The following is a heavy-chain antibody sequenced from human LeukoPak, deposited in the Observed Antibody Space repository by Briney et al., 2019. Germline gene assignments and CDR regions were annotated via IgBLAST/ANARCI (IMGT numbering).Heavy chain of an antibody. CDR2: INPKSGDT. D-gene: IGHD4-17*01. CDR3: ARPNGDYYNWFDP. J-gene: IGHJ5*02. Sequence: ASVMLSCKASGYTFTGYYIHWVRQAPGQGLEWMGWINPKSGDTNCAQKFQDRVTLTRDTSISTAYMELTDLRSDDTAVYYCARPNGDYYNWFDPWGQGTLVTVSS. V-gene: IGHV1-2*02. CDR1: GYTFTGYY.